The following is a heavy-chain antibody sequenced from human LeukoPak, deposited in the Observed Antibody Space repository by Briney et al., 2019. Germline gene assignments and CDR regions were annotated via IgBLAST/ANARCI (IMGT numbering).Heavy chain of an antibody. V-gene: IGHV3-21*01. CDR1: GFTFSSYS. J-gene: IGHJ4*02. Sequence: GGSLRLSCAASGFTFSSYSMTWVRQAPGKGLEWVSSMSSGSRYIYYADSVRGRFTISRDNAKNSLYLLMNSLRAEDTAVYYCARDRPTGASRLFVVQWGQGALVTVSS. CDR2: MSSGSRYI. D-gene: IGHD3-3*01. CDR3: ARDRPTGASRLFVVQ.